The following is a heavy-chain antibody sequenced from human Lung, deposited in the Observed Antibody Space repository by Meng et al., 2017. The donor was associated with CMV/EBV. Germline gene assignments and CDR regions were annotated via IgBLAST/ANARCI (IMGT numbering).Heavy chain of an antibody. CDR2: IGATAGGA. D-gene: IGHD2-21*01. J-gene: IGHJ4*02. CDR1: GLTFSSNG. Sequence: GGSLRPXCAASGLTFSSNGMSWVRQAPGKGLEWVSSIGATAGGAYYADSVKGRFTISRDNAKNTLYLQMNSLSAEDTAVYYCAKYSAVGERLYYFDYWGQGTXVTVSS. V-gene: IGHV3-23*01. CDR3: AKYSAVGERLYYFDY.